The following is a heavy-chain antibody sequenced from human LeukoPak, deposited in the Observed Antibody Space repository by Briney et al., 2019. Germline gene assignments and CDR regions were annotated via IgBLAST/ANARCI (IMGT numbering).Heavy chain of an antibody. CDR1: DDSITMYY. V-gene: IGHV4-59*01. J-gene: IGHJ6*03. CDR2: VDHTGST. CDR3: ARGRVSSSTWYSTYYYYFYMDV. D-gene: IGHD1-1*01. Sequence: SETLSLTCTVSDDSITMYYWTWIRQPPGKRLEWIGYVDHTGSTNFNPSLNGRVSISRDTTKNLFSLRLRSVTAADTAVYFCARGRVSSSTWYSTYYYYFYMDVWGKGTTVTVSS.